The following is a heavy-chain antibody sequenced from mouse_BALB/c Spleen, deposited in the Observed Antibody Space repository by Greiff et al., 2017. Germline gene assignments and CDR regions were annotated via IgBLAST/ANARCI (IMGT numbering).Heavy chain of an antibody. CDR1: GYTFTSYY. V-gene: IGHV1S56*01. J-gene: IGHJ3*01. CDR2: IYPGNVNT. D-gene: IGHD2-4*01. Sequence: QVQLQQSGPELVKPGASVRISCKASGYTFTSYYIHWVKQRPGQGLEWIGWIYPGNVNTKYNEKFKGKATLTADKSSSTAYMQLSSLTSEDSAVYFCARWGAIYDYVWFAYWGQGTLVTVSA. CDR3: ARWGAIYDYVWFAY.